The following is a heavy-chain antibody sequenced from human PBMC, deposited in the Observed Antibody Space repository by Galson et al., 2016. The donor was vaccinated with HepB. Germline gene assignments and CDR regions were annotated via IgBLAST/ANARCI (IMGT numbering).Heavy chain of an antibody. CDR1: GGSLSNYG. V-gene: IGHV1-69*06. J-gene: IGHJ6*02. Sequence: SVKVSCKASGGSLSNYGISWIFQAPGQGLEWMGGIIPVSASPNYAQKFQGRVTIFADTSTNTAYLEVYRLRSEDTAVYYCTGQRVESRLNMVRGRLSADQYDYGLDVWGQGTTVSVSS. D-gene: IGHD3-10*01. CDR2: IIPVSASP. CDR3: TGQRVESRLNMVRGRLSADQYDYGLDV.